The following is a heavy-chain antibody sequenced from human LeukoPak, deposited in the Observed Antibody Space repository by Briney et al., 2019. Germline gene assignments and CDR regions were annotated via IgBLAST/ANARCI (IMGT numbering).Heavy chain of an antibody. D-gene: IGHD6-13*01. V-gene: IGHV4-4*02. CDR2: IYHSGGT. J-gene: IGHJ4*02. Sequence: SETLSLTCAVSGGSISSSNWWSWVRPPPGKGLEWIGEIYHSGGTNYNPSLKSRVTISVDKSKNQFSLKLSSVTAADTAVYYCARDRAAGREFDYWGQGTLVTVSS. CDR3: ARDRAAGREFDY. CDR1: GGSISSSNW.